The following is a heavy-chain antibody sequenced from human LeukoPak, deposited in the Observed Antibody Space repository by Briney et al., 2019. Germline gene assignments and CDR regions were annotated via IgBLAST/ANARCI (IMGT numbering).Heavy chain of an antibody. CDR2: IYHSGST. CDR3: ARQGWFYFDY. V-gene: IGHV4-38-2*02. J-gene: IGHJ4*02. CDR1: GYSISGAYY. Sequence: SETLSLTCTVSGYSISGAYYWGWIRQPPGKGLEWIGSIYHSGSTYYNPSLKSRVTISLDTSKNQFSLKLSSVTAADTAVYDCARQGWFYFDYWGQGTLVTVSS. D-gene: IGHD2-15*01.